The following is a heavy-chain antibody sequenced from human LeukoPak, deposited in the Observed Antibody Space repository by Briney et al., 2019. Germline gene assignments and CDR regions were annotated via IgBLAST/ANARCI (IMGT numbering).Heavy chain of an antibody. CDR2: IYYSGST. V-gene: IGHV4-39*01. CDR3: TRADAANYDFWSGYRGFDP. D-gene: IGHD3-3*01. CDR1: GGSISSSNYY. J-gene: IGHJ5*02. Sequence: SETLSLTCTVSGGSISSSNYYWGWIRQPPGKGLEWIGSIYYSGSTYYNPSLKSRVTISVDTSWTRFSLKLTSVTAADTAVYYCTRADAANYDFWSGYRGFDPWGQGTLVTVSS.